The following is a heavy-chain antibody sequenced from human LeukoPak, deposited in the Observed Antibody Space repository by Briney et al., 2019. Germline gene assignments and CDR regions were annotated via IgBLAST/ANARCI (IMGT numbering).Heavy chain of an antibody. Sequence: GGSLRLSCAASGFTFSSYWMHWVRQAPGKGLVWVSRINSDGSSTSYADSVKGRFTISRDNAKNTLYLQMSSLRAEDTAVYYCARDNGAVAGPYNFDYWGQGTLVTVSS. CDR3: ARDNGAVAGPYNFDY. V-gene: IGHV3-74*01. CDR2: INSDGSST. D-gene: IGHD6-19*01. CDR1: GFTFSSYW. J-gene: IGHJ4*02.